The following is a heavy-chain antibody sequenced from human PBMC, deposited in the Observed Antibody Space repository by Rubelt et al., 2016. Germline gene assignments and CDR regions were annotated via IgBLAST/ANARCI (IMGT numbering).Heavy chain of an antibody. Sequence: EVQLVESGGGLVQPGGSLRLSCAASGFTFSSYWMHWVRQAPGKGLVRVSRLNSDGSSTSYADSVKGRFTISRDNAKNTLYLQMNSLRAEDTAVYYCAREAPCMLCLRSPFDPWGQGTLVTVSS. J-gene: IGHJ5*02. V-gene: IGHV3-74*01. CDR2: LNSDGSST. CDR3: AREAPCMLCLRSPFDP. CDR1: GFTFSSYW. D-gene: IGHD2-8*01.